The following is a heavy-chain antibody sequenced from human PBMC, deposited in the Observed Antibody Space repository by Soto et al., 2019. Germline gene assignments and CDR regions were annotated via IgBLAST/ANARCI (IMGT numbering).Heavy chain of an antibody. V-gene: IGHV3-11*01. Sequence: QVQLVESGGGLVKPGGSLRLSCAASGFTFSDYYMSWIRQAPGKGLEWVSYISGSGSIRYYADSVKGRFTISRDNAKNSLYLEMNSLRAEDTAVYYCARDGDYYDSSGNFLRDAFEFWGQGTMVTVSS. D-gene: IGHD3-22*01. J-gene: IGHJ3*01. CDR3: ARDGDYYDSSGNFLRDAFEF. CDR2: ISGSGSIR. CDR1: GFTFSDYY.